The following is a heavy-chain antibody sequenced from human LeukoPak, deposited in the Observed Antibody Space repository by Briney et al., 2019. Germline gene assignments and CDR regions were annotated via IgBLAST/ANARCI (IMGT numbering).Heavy chain of an antibody. D-gene: IGHD3-10*01. Sequence: GGSLRLSCAASGFTFSSYGMHWVRQAPGKGLEWVAVISYDGSNKYYADSVKGRFTISRDNSKNTLYLQMNSLRAEDTAVYYCAKCTRSYDFGDNGMDVWGKGTTVTVSS. V-gene: IGHV3-30*18. J-gene: IGHJ6*04. CDR1: GFTFSSYG. CDR3: AKCTRSYDFGDNGMDV. CDR2: ISYDGSNK.